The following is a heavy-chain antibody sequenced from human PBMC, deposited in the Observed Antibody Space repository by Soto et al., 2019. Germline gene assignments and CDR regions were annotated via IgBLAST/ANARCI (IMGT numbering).Heavy chain of an antibody. CDR2: INAGNGNT. CDR1: GITFSTYA. Sequence: QVQLVQSGAEVKKPGASVKVSCKASGITFSTYAIHWVRQAPGQRLEWMGWINAGNGNTRYSQKFQGRVTLTRDTSASTAYMDLSSLRSEDTAIYYCARAISGSVTWGPGTLVTVSS. CDR3: ARAISGSVT. V-gene: IGHV1-3*01. J-gene: IGHJ5*02. D-gene: IGHD5-12*01.